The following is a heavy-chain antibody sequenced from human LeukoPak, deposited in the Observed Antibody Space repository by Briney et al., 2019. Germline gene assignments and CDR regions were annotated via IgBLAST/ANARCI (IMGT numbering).Heavy chain of an antibody. CDR1: GYTLTELS. J-gene: IGHJ5*02. D-gene: IGHD6-13*01. CDR3: ARAGRSSSWYENWFDP. Sequence: ASVKVSCKVSGYTLTELSMHWVRQAPGKGLEWMGGFDPEDGETIYAQKFQGRVTITRDTSASTAYMELSSLRSEDTAVYYCARAGRSSSWYENWFDPWGQGTLVTVSS. V-gene: IGHV1-24*01. CDR2: FDPEDGET.